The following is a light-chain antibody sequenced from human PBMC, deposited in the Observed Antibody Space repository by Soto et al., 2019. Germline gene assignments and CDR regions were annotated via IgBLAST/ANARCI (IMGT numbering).Light chain of an antibody. Sequence: EIVLTQSPGTLSLSPGERATLSCRASQSVSSSYLAWYQQKPGQAPRLLIYGASSRATGIPDRFSGSGSGTDFTLTISRLEPEDVAVYYCQHYGSSPRKFGQGTKVEIK. V-gene: IGKV3-20*01. J-gene: IGKJ1*01. CDR1: QSVSSSY. CDR3: QHYGSSPRK. CDR2: GAS.